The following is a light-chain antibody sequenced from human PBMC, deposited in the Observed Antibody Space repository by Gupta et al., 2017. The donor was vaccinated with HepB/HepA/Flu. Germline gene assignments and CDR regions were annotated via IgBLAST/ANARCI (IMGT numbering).Light chain of an antibody. Sequence: DIQMTQSPSSLSASVGDRVTITCRASQSISSYLNWYQQKPGKAPKLLIYAASSLQSGVPSRFSGSGYGTDFTLTISSRQPEDFATYYCQQSYSNLFFTFGHGTKVDIK. V-gene: IGKV1-39*01. CDR3: QQSYSNLFFT. CDR2: AAS. J-gene: IGKJ3*01. CDR1: QSISSY.